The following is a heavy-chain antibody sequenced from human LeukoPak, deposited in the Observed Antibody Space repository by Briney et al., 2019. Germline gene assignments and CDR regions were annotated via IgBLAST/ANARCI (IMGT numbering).Heavy chain of an antibody. CDR3: ARGSYDFWSAFNN. CDR1: GFTFSSYA. Sequence: GVPLRLSCAPSGFTFSSYAMHWVRQAPGKGLEYVSATSSNGGSTYYATSVKGRFTISRDNSKNSLYLQMGSLRAEDMAMYYCARGSYDFWSAFNNWGQGTRVTVSS. D-gene: IGHD3-3*01. J-gene: IGHJ4*02. V-gene: IGHV3-64*01. CDR2: TSSNGGST.